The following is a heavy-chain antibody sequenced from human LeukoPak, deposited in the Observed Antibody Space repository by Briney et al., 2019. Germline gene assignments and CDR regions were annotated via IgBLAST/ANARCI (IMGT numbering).Heavy chain of an antibody. CDR1: GFTFSSYS. CDR3: ARGNPPRAGDYYGMDV. D-gene: IGHD1-14*01. J-gene: IGHJ6*02. CDR2: SSSSSYI. Sequence: GGSLRLSCAASGFTFSSYSMNWVRQAPGKGLEWVSSSSSSSYIYYADSVKGRFTISRDNAKNSLYLQMNSLRAEDTAVYYCARGNPPRAGDYYGMDVWGQGTTVTVSS. V-gene: IGHV3-21*01.